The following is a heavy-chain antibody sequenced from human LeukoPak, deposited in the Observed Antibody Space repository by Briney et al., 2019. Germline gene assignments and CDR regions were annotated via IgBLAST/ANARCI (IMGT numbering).Heavy chain of an antibody. D-gene: IGHD4-17*01. Sequence: KPSQTPSLTCAVSGGSISSGGYSWSWLRQPPGKGLEWIGYIYHSGSTYYNPSLKSRVTISVDRSKNQFSLKLSSVTAADTAVYYCARGGMTTVTTSYFDYWGQGTLVTVSS. J-gene: IGHJ4*02. CDR1: GGSISSGGYS. CDR3: ARGGMTTVTTSYFDY. V-gene: IGHV4-30-2*01. CDR2: IYHSGST.